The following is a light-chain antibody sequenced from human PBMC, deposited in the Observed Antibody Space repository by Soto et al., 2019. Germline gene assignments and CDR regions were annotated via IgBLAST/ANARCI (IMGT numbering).Light chain of an antibody. Sequence: LTQPASVSGSPGQSITISCTGTSSDVGGYNYVSWYQQHPGKAPKLMIYEVSNRPSGVSNRFSGSKSGNTASLTISGLQAEDEADYYCSSYTSSSTRVFGTGTKAPS. V-gene: IGLV2-14*01. J-gene: IGLJ1*01. CDR2: EVS. CDR1: SSDVGGYNY. CDR3: SSYTSSSTRV.